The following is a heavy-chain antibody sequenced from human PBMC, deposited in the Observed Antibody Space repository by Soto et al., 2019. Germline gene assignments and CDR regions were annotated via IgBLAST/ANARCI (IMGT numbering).Heavy chain of an antibody. CDR2: ISSNGGST. J-gene: IGHJ6*02. CDR3: ARDRVSVAGTFYYYYGMDV. CDR1: GFTFSSYA. D-gene: IGHD6-19*01. Sequence: GGSLRLSCAASGFTFSSYAMHWVRQAPGKGLEYVSAISSNGGSTYYANSVKGRFTISRDNSKNTLYLQMNSLRAEDTAVYYCARDRVSVAGTFYYYYGMDVWGQGTTVTVSS. V-gene: IGHV3-64*01.